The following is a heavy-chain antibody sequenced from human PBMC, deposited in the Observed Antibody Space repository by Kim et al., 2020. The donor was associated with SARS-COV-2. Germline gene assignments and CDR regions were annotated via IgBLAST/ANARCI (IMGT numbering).Heavy chain of an antibody. V-gene: IGHV1-18*01. CDR2: NT. CDR3: ARDKSRDFDY. Sequence: NTNSAQKLQGRVTMTTDTSTSTAYMELRSLRSDDTAVYYCARDKSRDFDYWGQGTLVTVSS. J-gene: IGHJ4*02.